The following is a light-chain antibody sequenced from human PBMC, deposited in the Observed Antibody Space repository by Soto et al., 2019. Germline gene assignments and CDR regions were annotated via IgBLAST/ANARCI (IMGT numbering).Light chain of an antibody. V-gene: IGKV3-20*01. CDR3: QQHGSSPPIN. Sequence: DIVLTQSPGTLSLSPGERATLSCRASQSLNSSYLAWYQQKPGQAPRLLIYDASSRATGIPDRFSGSGSGTDFTLTISRLEPEDSAVYYCQQHGSSPPINFGQGTRLEIK. CDR1: QSLNSSY. J-gene: IGKJ5*01. CDR2: DAS.